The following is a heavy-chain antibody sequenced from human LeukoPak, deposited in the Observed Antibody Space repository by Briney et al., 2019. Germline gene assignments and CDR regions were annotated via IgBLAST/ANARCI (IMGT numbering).Heavy chain of an antibody. CDR2: ITSSGSTI. J-gene: IGHJ4*02. Sequence: GGSLRLSCAASGFTFSSYEMNWVRQAPGRGLEWVSYITSSGSTIYYADSVKGRFTISRDNAKNSLYLQMNSLRAEDTAVYYCAREDRSGWYRYWGQGTLVTVSS. CDR3: AREDRSGWYRY. D-gene: IGHD6-19*01. V-gene: IGHV3-48*03. CDR1: GFTFSSYE.